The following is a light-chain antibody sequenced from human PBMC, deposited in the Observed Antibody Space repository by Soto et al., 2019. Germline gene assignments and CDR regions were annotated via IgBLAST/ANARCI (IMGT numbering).Light chain of an antibody. Sequence: AIRMTQSPSSLSASAGDRVTITCRASQGISSYLAWYQQKPGKAPKLLIYAASTLQSGVPSRFSGSGSGTDFTLTISCLQSEDFATYYCQQYDTSSTFGQGTKV. V-gene: IGKV1-8*01. CDR2: AAS. J-gene: IGKJ1*01. CDR3: QQYDTSST. CDR1: QGISSY.